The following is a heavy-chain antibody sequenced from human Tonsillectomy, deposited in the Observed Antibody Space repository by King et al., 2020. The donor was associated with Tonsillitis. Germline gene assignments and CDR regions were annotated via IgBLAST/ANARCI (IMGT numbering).Heavy chain of an antibody. CDR3: ARGALAGSGIDY. Sequence: QLVQSGAELKKPGASVRVSCKASGYTFTSYNIAWVRQAPGQGLDWMGWISPYNGNTNYAQKVQDRVTMSTDTSTTTAYMELRTMTSVDTAVYYCARGALAGSGIDYWGQGTLVTVSP. CDR1: GYTFTSYN. J-gene: IGHJ4*02. D-gene: IGHD6-19*01. V-gene: IGHV1-18*04. CDR2: ISPYNGNT.